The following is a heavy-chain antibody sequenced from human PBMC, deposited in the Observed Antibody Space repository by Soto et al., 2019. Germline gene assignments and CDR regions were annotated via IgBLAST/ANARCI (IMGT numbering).Heavy chain of an antibody. Sequence: GASVKVSCKAVGYTFSDYYIQWVRQAPGQGLEYMGWMSPKSGNAGYAQKFRDRVTMTRDTSVKLAYLHLSSLKSDDTAVYFCARCRGGFACHPDSWGQGTLVTVSS. J-gene: IGHJ4*02. CDR3: ARCRGGFACHPDS. CDR1: GYTFSDYY. CDR2: MSPKSGNA. V-gene: IGHV1-2*02. D-gene: IGHD3-16*01.